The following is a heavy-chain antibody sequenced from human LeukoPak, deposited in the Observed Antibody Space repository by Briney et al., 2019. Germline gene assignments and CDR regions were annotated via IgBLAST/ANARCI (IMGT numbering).Heavy chain of an antibody. Sequence: ASVKVSCKASGDTFTGYYMHWVRQAPGQGLEWMGWINPNSGGTNYAQKFQGRVTMTRDTSTSTVYMEPSSLRSEDTAVYYCARSEGGYEVWFDPWGQGTLVTVSS. CDR1: GDTFTGYY. CDR3: ARSEGGYEVWFDP. CDR2: INPNSGGT. D-gene: IGHD5-12*01. V-gene: IGHV1-2*02. J-gene: IGHJ5*02.